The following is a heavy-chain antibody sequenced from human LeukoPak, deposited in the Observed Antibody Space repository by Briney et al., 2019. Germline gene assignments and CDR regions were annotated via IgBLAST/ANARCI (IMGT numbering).Heavy chain of an antibody. Sequence: SETLSLTCAVYGGSFSGYYWSWIRQPPGKGLEWIGEINHSGSTNYNPSLKSRVTISVDTSKNQFSLKLSSVTAADTAVYYCARRPLLPSRWFGPWGQGTLVTVSS. V-gene: IGHV4-34*01. D-gene: IGHD3-22*01. CDR1: GGSFSGYY. J-gene: IGHJ5*02. CDR2: INHSGST. CDR3: ARRPLLPSRWFGP.